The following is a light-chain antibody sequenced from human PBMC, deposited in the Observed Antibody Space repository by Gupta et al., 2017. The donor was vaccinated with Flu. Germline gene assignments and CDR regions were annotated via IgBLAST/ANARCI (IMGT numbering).Light chain of an antibody. Sequence: QSVLTQPPSVSRTHGQTVTLSCPRRSSNIGAGYDVHWYQQLPGTAPKLLIYGNSNRPSGVPDRFSGSKSGTSASLAITGLQAEDEADYYCQSYDSSLSGYVFGTGTKVTVL. CDR3: QSYDSSLSGYV. CDR2: GNS. J-gene: IGLJ1*01. V-gene: IGLV1-40*01. CDR1: SSNIGAGYD.